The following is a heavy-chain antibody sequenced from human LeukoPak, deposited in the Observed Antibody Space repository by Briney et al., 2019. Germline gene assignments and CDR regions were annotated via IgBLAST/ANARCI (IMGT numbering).Heavy chain of an antibody. CDR3: ASGPSQFGQFGMDV. D-gene: IGHD3-10*01. CDR1: GGTFSSYA. J-gene: IGHJ6*02. Sequence: ASVKVSCKASGGTFSSYAISWVRQAPGQGLEWMGGIIPIFGTANYAQKFQGRVTITADESTSTAYMELSSLRSEDTAVYYCASGPSQFGQFGMDVWGQGTTVTVSS. V-gene: IGHV1-69*01. CDR2: IIPIFGTA.